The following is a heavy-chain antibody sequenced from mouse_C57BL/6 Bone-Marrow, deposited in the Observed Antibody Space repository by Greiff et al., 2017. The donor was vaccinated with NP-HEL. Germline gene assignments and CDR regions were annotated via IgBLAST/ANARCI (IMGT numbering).Heavy chain of an antibody. CDR1: GYTFTSYW. V-gene: IGHV1-69*01. Sequence: VQLQQPGAELVMPGASVKLSCKASGYTFTSYWMHWGKQRPGQGLEWIGEIDPSDSYTNYNQKFKGKSTLTVDKSSSTAYMQLSSLTSEDSAVYYCARDDGYYLDYWGQGTTLTVSS. D-gene: IGHD2-3*01. CDR3: ARDDGYYLDY. J-gene: IGHJ2*01. CDR2: IDPSDSYT.